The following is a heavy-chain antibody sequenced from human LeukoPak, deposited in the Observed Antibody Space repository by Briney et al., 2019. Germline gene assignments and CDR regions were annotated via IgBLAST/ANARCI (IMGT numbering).Heavy chain of an antibody. CDR3: AGCSSTSCPFDY. J-gene: IGHJ4*02. Sequence: ASVKVSCKASGYTFTAYYMHWVRQAPGQGLEWMGWINPNSRGTNYAQKFQGRVTMTRDTSISTAYMELSRLRSDDTAVYYCAGCSSTSCPFDYWGQGTLVTVSS. CDR2: INPNSRGT. D-gene: IGHD2-2*01. CDR1: GYTFTAYY. V-gene: IGHV1-2*02.